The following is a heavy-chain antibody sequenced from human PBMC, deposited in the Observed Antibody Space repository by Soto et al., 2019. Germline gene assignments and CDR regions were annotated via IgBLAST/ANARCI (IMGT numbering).Heavy chain of an antibody. CDR3: AKVRYSSPMGYYYGMDV. Sequence: SLQVSCKSPRVASGTFIVICVRQAPGLWLEWVGGIIPIFVTANYAQKFQGRVTITADESTSTSYMEVNNLRSEDTAVYYCAKVRYSSPMGYYYGMDVWGQGTTVKVSS. V-gene: IGHV1-69*13. J-gene: IGHJ6*02. CDR1: RVASGTFI. CDR2: IIPIFVTA. D-gene: IGHD6-19*01.